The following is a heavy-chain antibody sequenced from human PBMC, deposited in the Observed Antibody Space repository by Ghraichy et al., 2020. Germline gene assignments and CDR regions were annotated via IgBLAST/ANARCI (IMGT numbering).Heavy chain of an antibody. CDR2: IYYSGST. CDR1: GGSISSGDYY. Sequence: SETLSLTCTVSGGSISSGDYYWSWIRQPPGKGLEWIGYIYYSGSTYYNPSLKSRVTISVDTSKNQFSLKLSSVTAADTAVYYCARDRGITFGGVIVPDAFDIWGQGTMVTVSS. V-gene: IGHV4-30-4*01. CDR3: ARDRGITFGGVIVPDAFDI. J-gene: IGHJ3*02. D-gene: IGHD3-16*02.